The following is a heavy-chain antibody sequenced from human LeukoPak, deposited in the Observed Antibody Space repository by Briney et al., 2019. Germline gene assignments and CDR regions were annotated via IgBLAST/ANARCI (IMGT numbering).Heavy chain of an antibody. V-gene: IGHV3-9*03. CDR2: ISWNSGSI. D-gene: IGHD5-18*01. Sequence: GGSLRLSCAASGFTFDDYAMHWVRQAPGEGLEWVSGISWNSGSIGYADSVKGRFTISRDNAKNSLYLQMNSLRAEDMALYYCAKAFGRRTAMVMNYMDVWGKGTTVTVSS. CDR3: AKAFGRRTAMVMNYMDV. CDR1: GFTFDDYA. J-gene: IGHJ6*03.